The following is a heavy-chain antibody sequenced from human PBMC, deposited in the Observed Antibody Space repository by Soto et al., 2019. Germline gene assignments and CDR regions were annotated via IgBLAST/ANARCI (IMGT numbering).Heavy chain of an antibody. V-gene: IGHV3-23*01. CDR3: ARDPSHSYYTLFYYFDY. Sequence: GSLRLSCAASGLTFSTYAMSWVRQAPGKGLEWVSAISGSGSNTYYADSVKGRFTISRDDSKSTLYLQMNSLRAEDTAVYYCARDPSHSYYTLFYYFDYWGQGTLVTVSS. CDR1: GLTFSTYA. J-gene: IGHJ4*02. CDR2: ISGSGSNT. D-gene: IGHD1-26*01.